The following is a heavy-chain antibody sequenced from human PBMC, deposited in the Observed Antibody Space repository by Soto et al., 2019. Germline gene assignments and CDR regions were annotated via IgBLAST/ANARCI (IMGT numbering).Heavy chain of an antibody. CDR3: ARGMAWYFDL. CDR1: GFTVSSNY. CDR2: IYSGGTR. J-gene: IGHJ2*01. V-gene: IGHV3-66*01. Sequence: EVHLVESGGGLVQPGGSLRLSCAASGFTVSSNYMNWVRQAPGKGLEWVSVIYSGGTRYYADPVKGRFTISRDNSKNTLYLQMNSLRAEDTAVYYCARGMAWYFDLWGRGTLVTVSS.